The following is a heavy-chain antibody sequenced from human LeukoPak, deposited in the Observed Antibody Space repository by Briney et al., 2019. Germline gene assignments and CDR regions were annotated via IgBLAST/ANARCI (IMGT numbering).Heavy chain of an antibody. D-gene: IGHD4-17*01. V-gene: IGHV4-61*02. CDR3: ARGYGDYGFDY. CDR2: IYTSGST. CDR1: GGSISSGSYY. J-gene: IGHJ4*02. Sequence: PSETLSLTCTVSGGSISSGSYYWSWIRQPPGKGLEWIGSIYTSGSTNYNPSLKSRVTISVDTSKNQFSLKLSSVTAADTAVYYCARGYGDYGFDYWGQGTLVTVSS.